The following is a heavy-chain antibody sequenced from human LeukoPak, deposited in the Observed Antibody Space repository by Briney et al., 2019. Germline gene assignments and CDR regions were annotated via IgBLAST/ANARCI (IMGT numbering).Heavy chain of an antibody. CDR1: GFTFSSYS. J-gene: IGHJ4*02. Sequence: PGGSLRLSCAASGFTFSSYSMTWVRQAPGKGLEWVSSISSSSYIYYADSVKGRFTISRDNAKNSLYLQMNSLRAEDTAVYYCARDQALRYFDWLLYFDYWGQGTLVTVSS. D-gene: IGHD3-9*01. V-gene: IGHV3-21*01. CDR2: ISSSSYI. CDR3: ARDQALRYFDWLLYFDY.